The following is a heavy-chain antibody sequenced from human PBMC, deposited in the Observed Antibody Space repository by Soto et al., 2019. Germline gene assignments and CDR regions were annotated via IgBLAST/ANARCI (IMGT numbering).Heavy chain of an antibody. Sequence: PGGSLRLSCAASGFTFSSYWMSWVRQAPGKGLEWVANIKQDGSEKYYVDSVKGRFTISRDNAKNSLYLQMNSLRAEDTAVYYCARVKSAGYYGSGSAHDAFDIWGQGTMVTVSS. CDR2: IKQDGSEK. D-gene: IGHD3-10*01. CDR1: GFTFSSYW. V-gene: IGHV3-7*01. CDR3: ARVKSAGYYGSGSAHDAFDI. J-gene: IGHJ3*02.